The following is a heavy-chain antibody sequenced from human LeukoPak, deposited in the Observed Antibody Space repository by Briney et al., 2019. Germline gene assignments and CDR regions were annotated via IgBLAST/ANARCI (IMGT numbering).Heavy chain of an antibody. Sequence: RASVKVSCKASGYTFSGYFTHWVRQAPGQGLEWMGWINPNSGATLYAQKFQGRVTMTRDTSINTAYMELSSLRSDDTAVYYCTRAKRVIFDYWGQGTLVTVSS. CDR2: INPNSGAT. CDR1: GYTFSGYF. J-gene: IGHJ4*02. CDR3: TRAKRVIFDY. D-gene: IGHD1-1*01. V-gene: IGHV1-2*02.